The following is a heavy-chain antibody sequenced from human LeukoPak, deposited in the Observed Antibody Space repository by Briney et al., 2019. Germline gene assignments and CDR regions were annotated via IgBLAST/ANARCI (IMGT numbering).Heavy chain of an antibody. V-gene: IGHV3-7*04. CDR3: ATGGGNFDY. CDR1: GFTFITYW. D-gene: IGHD4-23*01. J-gene: IGHJ4*02. Sequence: GSLRLSCAASGFTFITYWMSWVRQAPGKGLEWVANIKQDGSEEYYVDSVKGRFTISRDNAKNSLYLQMNSLRAEDAAVFYCATGGGNFDYWGQGTLVTVSS. CDR2: IKQDGSEE.